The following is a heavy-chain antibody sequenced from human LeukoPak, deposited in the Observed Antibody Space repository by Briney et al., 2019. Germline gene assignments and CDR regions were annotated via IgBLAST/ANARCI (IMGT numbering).Heavy chain of an antibody. V-gene: IGHV3-48*04. Sequence: GSLRLSCAASGFIFRHYSMNWVRQAPGKGLEGVAYIKSDSATIYYGDSVKGRFTISRDNAKNSLYLQMNSLRAEDTAVYYCARGVGSSSWSRHWFDPWGQGTLVTVSS. CDR2: IKSDSATI. CDR1: GFIFRHYS. J-gene: IGHJ5*02. D-gene: IGHD6-13*01. CDR3: ARGVGSSSWSRHWFDP.